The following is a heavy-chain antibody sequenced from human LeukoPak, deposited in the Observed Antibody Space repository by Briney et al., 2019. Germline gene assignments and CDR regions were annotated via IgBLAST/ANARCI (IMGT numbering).Heavy chain of an antibody. CDR1: GFTFTNHA. D-gene: IGHD3-10*01. CDR3: ARGIWVRKDRGYYFDY. Sequence: GVSVKVSCKASGFTFTNHAMNWVRQAPGQRLEWMGWINAGNGNTKYSQRFQDRVTITRDTSANTAYMELSSLRSEDTAVYYCARGIWVRKDRGYYFDYWGQGTLVTVSS. J-gene: IGHJ4*02. CDR2: INAGNGNT. V-gene: IGHV1-3*01.